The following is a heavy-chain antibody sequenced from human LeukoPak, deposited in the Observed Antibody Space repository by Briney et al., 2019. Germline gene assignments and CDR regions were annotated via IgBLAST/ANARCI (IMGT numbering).Heavy chain of an antibody. CDR2: ISGSGNST. D-gene: IGHD4-23*01. V-gene: IGHV3-23*01. CDR1: GFTFSSYA. J-gene: IGHJ4*02. Sequence: GGSLRLSCAASGFTFSSYAMSWVRQAPGKGLEWVSAISGSGNSTYYADSVKGRYTISRDNSKNTLYLQMNSLRAEDTAVYYCAKEPGGNPVGWFDYWGQGTLVTVSS. CDR3: AKEPGGNPVGWFDY.